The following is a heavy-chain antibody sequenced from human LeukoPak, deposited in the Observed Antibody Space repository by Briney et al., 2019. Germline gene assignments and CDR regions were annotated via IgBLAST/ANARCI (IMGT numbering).Heavy chain of an antibody. V-gene: IGHV3-11*01. J-gene: IGHJ4*02. Sequence: PGGSLRLSCAASGFTFSDYYMSWIRQAPGKGLEWVSYISSSGSTIYYADSVKGRFTISRDNAKNSLYLQMNSLRDEDTAVYYCARGLYCSGGSCYDSIAVAGHFDYWGQGTLVTVSS. CDR1: GFTFSDYY. CDR2: ISSSGSTI. CDR3: ARGLYCSGGSCYDSIAVAGHFDY. D-gene: IGHD2-15*01.